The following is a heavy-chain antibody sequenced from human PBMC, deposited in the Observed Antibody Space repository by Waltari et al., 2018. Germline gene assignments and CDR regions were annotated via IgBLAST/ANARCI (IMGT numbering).Heavy chain of an antibody. J-gene: IGHJ5*02. CDR2: VHGSGKT. Sequence: QLQLQESGPGLVKPSGTLTPNCPVSGDSLTFTHWWSWVRQSPQKGLEWIGQVHGSGKTNYNPSFASRVTIALDTSNNHFSLKVTSATAADTAVYFCARDRGRGLYLDTWGPGTLVTVSP. CDR3: ARDRGRGLYLDT. D-gene: IGHD2-15*01. CDR1: GDSLTFTHW. V-gene: IGHV4-4*02.